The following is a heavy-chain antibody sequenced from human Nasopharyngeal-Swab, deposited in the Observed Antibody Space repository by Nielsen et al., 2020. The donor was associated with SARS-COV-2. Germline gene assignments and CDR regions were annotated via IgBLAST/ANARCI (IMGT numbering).Heavy chain of an antibody. V-gene: IGHV1-8*01. D-gene: IGHD3/OR15-3a*01. CDR2: MNPKSGDV. CDR3: ARGAFGLGHSWFDP. CDR1: GYTFSRND. J-gene: IGHJ5*02. Sequence: ASVKVSCKSSGYTFSRNDINWVRQATGQGLEWMGWMNPKSGDVGYAQKFQGRVTMTRNTSNTTAYMELSSLRHEDTAVYYCARGAFGLGHSWFDPWGQGTLVTVSS.